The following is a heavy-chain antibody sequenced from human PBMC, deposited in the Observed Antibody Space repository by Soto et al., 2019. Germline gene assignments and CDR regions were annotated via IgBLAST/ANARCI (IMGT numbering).Heavy chain of an antibody. Sequence: SVKVSCKAAGFTFTSSAMQWVRQARGQRLEWIGWIVVGSGNTNYAQKFQERVTITRDMSTSTAYMELSSLRSEDTAVYYCAADPWELRAFDIWGQGTMVTVSS. D-gene: IGHD1-26*01. CDR3: AADPWELRAFDI. CDR2: IVVGSGNT. J-gene: IGHJ3*02. CDR1: GFTFTSSA. V-gene: IGHV1-58*02.